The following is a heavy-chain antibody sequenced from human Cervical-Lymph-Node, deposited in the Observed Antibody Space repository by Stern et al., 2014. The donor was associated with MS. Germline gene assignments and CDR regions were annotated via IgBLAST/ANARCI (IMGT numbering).Heavy chain of an antibody. CDR3: APLSASSGNYGMEV. CDR1: GYTFIRYY. Sequence: VQLVQSGAQVKKPGASVKVSCKGSGYTFIRYYIQWVRQAPGQGLEWMGIVNANGGSARYAQKFQGRVTMASDTSTSTVSMELSSLRSEDPAVYSCAPLSASSGNYGMEVWGQGTRSSSP. D-gene: IGHD2/OR15-2a*01. CDR2: VNANGGSA. V-gene: IGHV1-46*01. J-gene: IGHJ6*02.